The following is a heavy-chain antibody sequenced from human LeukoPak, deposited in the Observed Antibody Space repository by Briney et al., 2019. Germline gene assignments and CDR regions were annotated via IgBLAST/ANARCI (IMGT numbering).Heavy chain of an antibody. Sequence: KVSCKHSEYSFPNYCIGWGRQMSGKGLEWVGIIYTDDSDTRYSPSFQGQVTISADKSISTAYLQWSSLKASDTAMYYCARLPGIVATIERYFDYWGQGTLVTVSS. V-gene: IGHV5-51*01. CDR2: IYTDDSDT. D-gene: IGHD5-12*01. CDR1: EYSFPNYC. J-gene: IGHJ4*02. CDR3: ARLPGIVATIERYFDY.